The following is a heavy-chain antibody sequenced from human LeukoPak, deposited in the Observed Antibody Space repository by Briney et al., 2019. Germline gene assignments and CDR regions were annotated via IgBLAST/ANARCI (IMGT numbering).Heavy chain of an antibody. V-gene: IGHV3-11*04. J-gene: IGHJ4*02. Sequence: GGSLRLSCAASGFTFSDYFISWIRQAPGKGLEWVSYSSSSGSTINYADSVKGRFTISRDNAKNSLYLQMNSLRAEDTAVYYCARDTGVGYFDYWGQGTLVTVSS. CDR2: SSSSGSTI. CDR3: ARDTGVGYFDY. D-gene: IGHD4-23*01. CDR1: GFTFSDYF.